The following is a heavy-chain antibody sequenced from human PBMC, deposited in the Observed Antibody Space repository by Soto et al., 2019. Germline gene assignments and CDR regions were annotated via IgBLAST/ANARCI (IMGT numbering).Heavy chain of an antibody. CDR1: GYTFSSYG. Sequence: ASVKVSCKASGYTFSSYGLSWVRQAAGQGLEWMGWISGYNGNTKYAQKFQGRVTMTTDTSASTAYMDVRSLRSDDTAVYYCERNEMIENCRVVRYPYYDGMDVWGQGTTVTVSS. CDR2: ISGYNGNT. CDR3: ERNEMIENCRVVRYPYYDGMDV. V-gene: IGHV1-18*01. D-gene: IGHD3-3*01. J-gene: IGHJ6*02.